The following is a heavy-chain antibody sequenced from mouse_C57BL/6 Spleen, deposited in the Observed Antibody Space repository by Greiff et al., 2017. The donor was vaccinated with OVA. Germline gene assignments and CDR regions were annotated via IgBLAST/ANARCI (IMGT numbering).Heavy chain of an antibody. CDR3: ARGGYLYYAMDY. J-gene: IGHJ4*01. CDR1: GYAFSSSW. V-gene: IGHV1-82*01. CDR2: IYPGDGDT. D-gene: IGHD2-2*01. Sequence: VKLMESGPELVKPGASVKISCKASGYAFSSSWMNWVKQRPGKGLEWIGRIYPGDGDTNYNGKFKGKATLTADKSSSTAYMQLSSLTSEDSAVYFCARGGYLYYAMDYWGQGTSVTVSS.